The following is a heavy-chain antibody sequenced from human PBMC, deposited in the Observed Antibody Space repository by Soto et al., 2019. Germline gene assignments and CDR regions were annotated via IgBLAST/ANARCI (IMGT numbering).Heavy chain of an antibody. CDR2: INAGNGNT. Sequence: ASVKVSCKASGYTFTSYAMHWVRQAPGQRLEWMGRINAGNGNTKYSQKFQGRVTITRDTSASTAYMELSSLRSEDTAVYYCARVGSLYCGGDCYIFDYWGQGTLVTVSS. V-gene: IGHV1-3*01. D-gene: IGHD2-21*02. J-gene: IGHJ4*02. CDR1: GYTFTSYA. CDR3: ARVGSLYCGGDCYIFDY.